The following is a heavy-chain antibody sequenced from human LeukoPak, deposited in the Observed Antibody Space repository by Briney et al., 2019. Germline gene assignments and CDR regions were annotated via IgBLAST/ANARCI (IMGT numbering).Heavy chain of an antibody. CDR1: GFTFSGYG. Sequence: GRSLRLYCAASGFTFSGYGMHWVRQAPGKGLEWVAVIWYDGSNKYYADSVKGRFTISRDNSKNTLYLQMNSLRAEDTAVYYCAKDLGRLGELSLDYWGQGTLVTVSS. CDR3: AKDLGRLGELSLDY. J-gene: IGHJ4*02. D-gene: IGHD3-16*02. V-gene: IGHV3-33*06. CDR2: IWYDGSNK.